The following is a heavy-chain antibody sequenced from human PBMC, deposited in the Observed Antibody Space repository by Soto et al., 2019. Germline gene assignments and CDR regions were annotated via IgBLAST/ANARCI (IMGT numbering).Heavy chain of an antibody. CDR1: GFTFSSYA. V-gene: IGHV3-23*01. D-gene: IGHD3-22*01. CDR3: AKGTELVVVITTYDY. J-gene: IGHJ4*02. Sequence: LRLSCAASGFTFSSYAMSWVRQAPGKGLEWVSAISGSGGSTYYADSVKGRFTISRDNSKNTLYLQMNSLRAEDTAVYYCAKGTELVVVITTYDYWGQGTLVTVSS. CDR2: ISGSGGST.